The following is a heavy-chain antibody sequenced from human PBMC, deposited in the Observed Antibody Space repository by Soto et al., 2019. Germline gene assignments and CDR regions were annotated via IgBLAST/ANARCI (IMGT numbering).Heavy chain of an antibody. Sequence: PGGSLRLSCAASGFTFSSYAMSWVRQAPGKGLEWVSAISGSVGSTYYADSVKGRFTISRDNSKNTLYLQMNSLRAEDTAVYYCAKGERGGRYYDYWGQGTLVTVSS. CDR1: GFTFSSYA. J-gene: IGHJ4*02. CDR2: ISGSVGST. V-gene: IGHV3-23*01. D-gene: IGHD2-15*01. CDR3: AKGERGGRYYDY.